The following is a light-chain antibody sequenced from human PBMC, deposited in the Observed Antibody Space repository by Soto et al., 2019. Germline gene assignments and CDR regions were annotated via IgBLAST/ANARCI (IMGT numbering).Light chain of an antibody. CDR3: QQTFYILRT. V-gene: IGKV1-39*01. J-gene: IGKJ2*01. Sequence: DIKMTQSPSSRSASVGDRVTITCRASQNVWTYVNWYQQKPGKAPRLLIYGASDLEDGVPARFGGAGSGTDFSLTISSLQPEDFATYFCQQTFYILRTFGQGTKVDIK. CDR2: GAS. CDR1: QNVWTY.